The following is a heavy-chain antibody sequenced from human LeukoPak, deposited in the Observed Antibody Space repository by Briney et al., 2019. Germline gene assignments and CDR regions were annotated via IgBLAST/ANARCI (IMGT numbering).Heavy chain of an antibody. CDR3: ARVRAAGPYGMDV. CDR2: INPSGGST. CDR1: GYTFTSYY. D-gene: IGHD6-13*01. Sequence: ASVQVSCKASGYTFTSYYMHWVRQAPGQGLEWMGIINPSGGSTNYAQKFQGRVTMTRDTSTSTVYLELSSLRSEDTAVYYCARVRAAGPYGMDVWGQGTTVAVSS. J-gene: IGHJ6*02. V-gene: IGHV1-46*01.